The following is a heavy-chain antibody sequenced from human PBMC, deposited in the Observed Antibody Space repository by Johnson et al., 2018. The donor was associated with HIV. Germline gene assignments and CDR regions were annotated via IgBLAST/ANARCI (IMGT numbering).Heavy chain of an antibody. CDR1: GFTFSSYW. J-gene: IGHJ3*02. CDR3: ARERGKAGYAFDI. Sequence: VQLVESGGGVVQPGRSLRLSCAASGFTFSSYWMSWVRQAPGKGLEWVANIKQDGSEKYYVDSVKGRFTISRDNAKNSLYLQMNSLRAEDTAVYYCARERGKAGYAFDIWGQGTMVTVFS. CDR2: IKQDGSEK. V-gene: IGHV3-7*03. D-gene: IGHD3-10*01.